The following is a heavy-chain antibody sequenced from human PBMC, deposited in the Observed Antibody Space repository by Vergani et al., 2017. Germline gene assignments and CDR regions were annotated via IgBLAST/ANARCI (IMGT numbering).Heavy chain of an antibody. Sequence: QVQLVQSGAEVKKPGSSVKVSCKASGGTFSSYAISWVRQAPGQGLEWMGGIIPIFGTANYAQKFQGRVTITADESTSTAYMELSSLRSEDTAVYYCARDRIRGGGAYCGGDCYSVEGWFDPWGQGTLVTVSS. V-gene: IGHV1-69*01. CDR3: ARDRIRGGGAYCGGDCYSVEGWFDP. D-gene: IGHD2-21*01. CDR2: IIPIFGTA. CDR1: GGTFSSYA. J-gene: IGHJ5*02.